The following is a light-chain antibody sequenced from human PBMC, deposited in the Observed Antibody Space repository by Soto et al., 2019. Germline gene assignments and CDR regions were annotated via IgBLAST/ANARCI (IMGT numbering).Light chain of an antibody. CDR3: SSYTSSSTLVV. Sequence: QSALTQPASVSGSPGQSITISCTGTSSDVGGYNYVSWYQQHPGKAPKLMIYDVSNRPSGVSNRCSGSKSGNMASLTISGLQAEDEADYYCSSYTSSSTLVVFGGGTKVTVL. CDR1: SSDVGGYNY. V-gene: IGLV2-14*01. CDR2: DVS. J-gene: IGLJ2*01.